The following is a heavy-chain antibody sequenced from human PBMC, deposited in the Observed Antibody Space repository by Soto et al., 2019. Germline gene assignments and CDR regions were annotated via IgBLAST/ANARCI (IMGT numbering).Heavy chain of an antibody. CDR3: AREWAGGYYDSSGYYPYYFDY. D-gene: IGHD3-22*01. CDR2: ISYDGSNK. Sequence: QVQLVESGGGVVQPGRSLRLSCAASGFTFSSYAMHWVRQAPGKGLEWVAVISYDGSNKYYADSVKGRFTISRDNSKNTLYLQINSLRAEDTVVYYCAREWAGGYYDSSGYYPYYFDYWGQGTLVTVSS. J-gene: IGHJ4*02. CDR1: GFTFSSYA. V-gene: IGHV3-30-3*01.